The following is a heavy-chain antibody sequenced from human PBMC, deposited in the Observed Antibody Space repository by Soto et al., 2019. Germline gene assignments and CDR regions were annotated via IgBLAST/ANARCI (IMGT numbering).Heavy chain of an antibody. CDR2: TYWNGIE. J-gene: IGHJ4*02. CDR3: AHGDPLDFHY. CDR1: GFSLSNSGES. V-gene: IGHV2-5*01. Sequence: QITLEESGPAVVKPTQPLTLTCTFSGFSLSNSGESVGWIRQPPGKALEWLGLTYWNGIERYNPSLKRRLSITKDTSKNHVLLTVTNMDPVDTATYFCAHGDPLDFHYWGQGTLVTVSP. D-gene: IGHD3-10*01.